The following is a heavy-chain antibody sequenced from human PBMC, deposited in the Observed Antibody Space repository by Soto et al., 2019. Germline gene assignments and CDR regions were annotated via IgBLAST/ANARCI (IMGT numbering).Heavy chain of an antibody. CDR3: AIDQVVTLTPGGMHV. Sequence: ASVKVSCKASGYTFTSYAMHWVRQAPGQRLEWMGWINAGNGNTKYSQKFQGRVTITRDTSASTAYMELSSLRSEDTAVYYCAIDQVVTLTPGGMHVPGQATTVSVSS. CDR1: GYTFTSYA. J-gene: IGHJ6*02. CDR2: INAGNGNT. V-gene: IGHV1-3*01. D-gene: IGHD3-22*01.